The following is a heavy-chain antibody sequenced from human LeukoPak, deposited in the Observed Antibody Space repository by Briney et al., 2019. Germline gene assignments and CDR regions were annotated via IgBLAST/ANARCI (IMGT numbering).Heavy chain of an antibody. CDR1: GGSISSYY. V-gene: IGHV4-59*08. J-gene: IGHJ4*02. D-gene: IGHD3-10*01. Sequence: PSETLSLTCTVSGGSISSYYWSWIRQPPGKGLEWIGYIYYSGSTNYNPSLKSRVTISVDTSKNQFSLKLSSVTAADTAVYYCARHGYGESVFDYWGQGTLVTVSS. CDR3: ARHGYGESVFDY. CDR2: IYYSGST.